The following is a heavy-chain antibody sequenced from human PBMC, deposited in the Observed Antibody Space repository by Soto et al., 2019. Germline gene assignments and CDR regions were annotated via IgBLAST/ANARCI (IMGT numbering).Heavy chain of an antibody. CDR2: IYYSGST. Sequence: PSETLSLTCTVSGGSVSSGSYYWSWIRQPPGKGLEWIGYIYYSGSTNYNPSLKSRVTISVDTSKNQFSLKLSSVTAADTALYYCGRSPVVRGYEWFDPWGQGTLVTVSS. J-gene: IGHJ5*02. D-gene: IGHD3-10*01. CDR1: GGSVSSGSYY. V-gene: IGHV4-61*01. CDR3: GRSPVVRGYEWFDP.